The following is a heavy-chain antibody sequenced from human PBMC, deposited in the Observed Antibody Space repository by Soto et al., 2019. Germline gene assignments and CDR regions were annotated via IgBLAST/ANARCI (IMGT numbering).Heavy chain of an antibody. CDR3: SRVTSIHVYSTGGTRSFDY. D-gene: IGHD2-8*02. CDR2: IIPVFGTT. V-gene: IGHV1-69*01. Sequence: QVQLVQSGAEVKKPGSSVKVSCKASGGTFNNYAIHWVRQAPGQGLEWVGGIIPVFGTTKYAPKFQCRVTLTAHVSTTTIYLEVNSLASEYTAMYYCSRVTSIHVYSTGGTRSFDYRGQVTLVTVYS. J-gene: IGHJ4*02. CDR1: GGTFNNYA.